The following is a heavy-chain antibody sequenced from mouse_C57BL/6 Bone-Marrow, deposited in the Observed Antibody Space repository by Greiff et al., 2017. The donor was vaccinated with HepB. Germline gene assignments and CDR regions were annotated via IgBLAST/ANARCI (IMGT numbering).Heavy chain of an antibody. J-gene: IGHJ2*01. CDR1: GYTFTSYW. V-gene: IGHV1-59*01. CDR3: ARRELLSFDY. D-gene: IGHD2-3*01. Sequence: QVHVKQPGAELVRPGPSVKLSCKASGYTFTSYWMHWVKQRPGQGLEWIGVIDPSDSYTNYNQKFKGKATLTVDTSSSTAYMQLSSLTSEDSAVYYCARRELLSFDYWGQGTTLTVSS. CDR2: IDPSDSYT.